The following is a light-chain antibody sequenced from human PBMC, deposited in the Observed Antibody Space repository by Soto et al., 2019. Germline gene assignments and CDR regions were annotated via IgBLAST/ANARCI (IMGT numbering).Light chain of an antibody. V-gene: IGKV3-20*01. CDR2: GAS. J-gene: IGKJ5*01. Sequence: EIVLTQSPGTLSLSPGERATLSCRASQSVSSSYLAWYQQKPGQAPRLLIYGASSRATVIPDGFSGSGSGTDFTLTISRLEPEDFAVYYCQQYGSSPGITFGQGTRLE. CDR3: QQYGSSPGIT. CDR1: QSVSSSY.